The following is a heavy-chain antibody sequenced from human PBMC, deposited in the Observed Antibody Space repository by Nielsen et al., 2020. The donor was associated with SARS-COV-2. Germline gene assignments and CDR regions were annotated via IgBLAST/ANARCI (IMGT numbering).Heavy chain of an antibody. V-gene: IGHV4-39*01. CDR1: GGSISSYY. CDR2: IYYSGST. J-gene: IGHJ6*03. CDR3: ARSVAEMVRGYYMDV. Sequence: SETLSPTFPVSGGSISSYYWGWIRQPPGKGLEWIGSIYYSGSTYYNPSLKSRVTISVDTSKNQFSLKLSSVTAADTAVYYCARSVAEMVRGYYMDVWGRGTTVTVSS. D-gene: IGHD5-24*01.